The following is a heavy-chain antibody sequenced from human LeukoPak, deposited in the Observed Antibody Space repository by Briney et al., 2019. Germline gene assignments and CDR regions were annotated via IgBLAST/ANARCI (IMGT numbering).Heavy chain of an antibody. J-gene: IGHJ4*02. V-gene: IGHV3-21*01. CDR1: GFTFSSYS. CDR3: ARDRIGYGDSVDY. D-gene: IGHD4-17*01. CDR2: ISSSSSYI. Sequence: GGSLRLSRAASGFTFSSYSMNWVRQAPGKGLEWVSSISSSSSYIYYADSVRGRFTISRDNAKNSLYLQMNSLRAEDTAVYYCARDRIGYGDSVDYWGQGTLVTVSS.